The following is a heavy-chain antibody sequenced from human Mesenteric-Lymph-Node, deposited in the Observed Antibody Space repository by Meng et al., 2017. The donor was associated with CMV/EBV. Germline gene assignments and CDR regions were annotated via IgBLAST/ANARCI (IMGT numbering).Heavy chain of an antibody. V-gene: IGHV1-46*01. CDR1: GYPFTSYY. CDR3: AGGACSGACYFDY. Sequence: ASGYPFTSYYMYWVRHAPGQGLEWMGVINPSGGSTTYAQTFQGRVTVTRDTSTSTVYMELSSLRSDDTAVYYCAGGACSGACYFDYWGQGTLVTVSS. D-gene: IGHD2-15*01. CDR2: INPSGGST. J-gene: IGHJ4*02.